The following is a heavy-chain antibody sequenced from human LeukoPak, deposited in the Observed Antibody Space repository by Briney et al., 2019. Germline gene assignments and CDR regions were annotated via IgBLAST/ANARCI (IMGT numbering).Heavy chain of an antibody. J-gene: IGHJ1*01. D-gene: IGHD3-22*01. CDR1: GFTFSSYE. Sequence: GGSLRLSCAASGFTFSSYEMNWVRQAPGKGLEWVSSISSSSSYIYYADSVKGRFTISRDNAKNSLYLQMNSLRAEDTAVYYCARADYYDSSGYDWSEYFQHWGQGTLVTVSS. V-gene: IGHV3-21*01. CDR3: ARADYYDSSGYDWSEYFQH. CDR2: ISSSSSYI.